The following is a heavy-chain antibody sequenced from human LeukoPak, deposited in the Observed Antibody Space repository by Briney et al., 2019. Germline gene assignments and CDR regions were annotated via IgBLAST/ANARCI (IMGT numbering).Heavy chain of an antibody. D-gene: IGHD2-2*01. CDR2: IIPIFGTA. V-gene: IGHV1-69*05. CDR1: GGTFSSYA. CDR3: ARQYLEVVPAAIPEAFDI. J-gene: IGHJ3*02. Sequence: SVKVSCKASGGTFSSYAISWVRQAPGQGLEWMGGIIPIFGTANYAQKFQGRVTITTDESTSTAYMELSSLRSEDTAVYYCARQYLEVVPAAIPEAFDIWGQGTMVSVSS.